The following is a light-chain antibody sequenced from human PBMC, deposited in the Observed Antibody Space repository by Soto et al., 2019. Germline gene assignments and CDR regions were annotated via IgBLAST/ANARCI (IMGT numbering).Light chain of an antibody. J-gene: IGKJ1*01. CDR2: KAS. Sequence: DIQMTQSPSTLSASVGDRVTITCRASESISDWLAWYQQKPGKAPKLLLSKASNLESGVPSRFGGSGSWTDFTLAISRLQPDYYASYYCQQYSNYARTFGQGTKVEMK. CDR3: QQYSNYART. V-gene: IGKV1-5*03. CDR1: ESISDW.